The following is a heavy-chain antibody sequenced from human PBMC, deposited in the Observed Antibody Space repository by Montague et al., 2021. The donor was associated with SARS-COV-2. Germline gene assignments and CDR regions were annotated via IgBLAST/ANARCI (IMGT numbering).Heavy chain of an antibody. Sequence: SLRLSCAASGFTFSSYAMSWVRQAPGEGLEWVSAISGSGGSTYYXDSVKGRFTIPRDNSKNTPYLQMNSLRAEDTAVYYCAKVGSSWYHGYYYGMDVWGQGTTVTVSS. CDR3: AKVGSSWYHGYYYGMDV. CDR1: GFTFSSYA. V-gene: IGHV3-23*01. J-gene: IGHJ6*02. CDR2: ISGSGGST. D-gene: IGHD6-13*01.